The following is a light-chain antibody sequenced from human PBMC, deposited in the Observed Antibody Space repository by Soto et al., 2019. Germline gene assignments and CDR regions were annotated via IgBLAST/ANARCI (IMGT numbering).Light chain of an antibody. Sequence: EIVMTQSPATLSMSPGERVTLSCRASQSVSSTLAWYQQRPGQAPRLLIYGASTRATGIPARFSGSGSGTEFALTISSLQLEDFAVYYCQQYNNWPQTFGQGTKV. CDR3: QQYNNWPQT. CDR1: QSVSST. V-gene: IGKV3-15*01. CDR2: GAS. J-gene: IGKJ1*01.